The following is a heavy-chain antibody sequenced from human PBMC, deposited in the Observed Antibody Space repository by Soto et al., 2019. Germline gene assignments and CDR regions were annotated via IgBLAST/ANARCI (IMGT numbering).Heavy chain of an antibody. CDR1: GGSFSGYY. V-gene: IGHV4-34*01. CDR2: INHSGST. CDR3: ARGGWLGAFDI. D-gene: IGHD6-19*01. J-gene: IGHJ3*02. Sequence: PSETLSLTCAVYGGSFSGYYWSWIRQPPGKGLEWIGEINHSGSTNYNPSLKSRVTISVDTSKNQFSLKLSSVTAADTAVYYCARGGWLGAFDIWGQGTMVTVSS.